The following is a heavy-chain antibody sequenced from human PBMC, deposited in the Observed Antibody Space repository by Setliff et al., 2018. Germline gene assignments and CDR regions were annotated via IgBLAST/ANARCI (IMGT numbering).Heavy chain of an antibody. CDR2: IRYDGSNK. J-gene: IGHJ4*02. CDR1: GFTFSGYY. D-gene: IGHD3-22*01. V-gene: IGHV3-30*02. Sequence: PGGSLRLSCAASGFTFSGYYMQWVRQAPGKGLEWVAFIRYDGSNKYYADSVKGRFTISRDNSKNALHLQMNSLRAEDTAVYYCAKVSYYYDSSGLIDYWGQGTLVTVSS. CDR3: AKVSYYYDSSGLIDY.